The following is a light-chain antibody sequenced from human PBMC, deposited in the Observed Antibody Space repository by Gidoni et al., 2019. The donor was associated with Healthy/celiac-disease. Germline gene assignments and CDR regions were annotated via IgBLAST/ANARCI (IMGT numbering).Light chain of an antibody. Sequence: QSALTQPASVSGSPGQSITISCTGTSSDVGGYNYVSWYQQHPGKAPKLIIYEVSNRPSGVSNRFSGSKSGNTASLTISELQAEDEADYYCSSYTSSSTLHWVFGGGTKLTVL. CDR2: EVS. V-gene: IGLV2-14*01. J-gene: IGLJ3*02. CDR3: SSYTSSSTLHWV. CDR1: SSDVGGYNY.